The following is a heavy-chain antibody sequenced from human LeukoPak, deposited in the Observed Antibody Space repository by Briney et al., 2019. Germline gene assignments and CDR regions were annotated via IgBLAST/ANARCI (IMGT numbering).Heavy chain of an antibody. Sequence: GASVKVSCKASGYTFTSYDINWVRQATGQGLEWMGWMNPNSGNTGYAQKFQGRVTMARNTSISTAYMELSSLRSEDTAVYYCARGYSSGWYGWFDPWGQGTLVTVSS. CDR1: GYTFTSYD. CDR2: MNPNSGNT. J-gene: IGHJ5*02. V-gene: IGHV1-8*01. CDR3: ARGYSSGWYGWFDP. D-gene: IGHD6-19*01.